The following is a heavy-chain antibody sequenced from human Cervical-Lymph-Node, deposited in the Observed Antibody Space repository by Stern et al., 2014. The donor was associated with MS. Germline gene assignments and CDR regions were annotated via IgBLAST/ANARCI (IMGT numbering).Heavy chain of an antibody. V-gene: IGHV4-59*01. CDR2: INYRRNP. J-gene: IGHJ4*02. CDR3: ARAFSDYHDSTPGY. Sequence: VQLVESGPGLVKPSETLSLTCTVSYDSISSYYWTWLRQPPGKGLEWIGYINYRRNPNYNPALKSRVTISVDTCKNQFSLKLTSVTAADTAVYYCARAFSDYHDSTPGYWGQGTLVTVSS. CDR1: YDSISSYY. D-gene: IGHD3-22*01.